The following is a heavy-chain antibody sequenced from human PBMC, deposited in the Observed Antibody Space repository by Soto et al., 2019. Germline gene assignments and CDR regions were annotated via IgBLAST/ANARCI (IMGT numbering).Heavy chain of an antibody. V-gene: IGHV3-66*01. J-gene: IGHJ3*02. Sequence: EVQVVESGGDLVQPGGSLRLSCAASGFTVSSNHMSWVRQAPGKGLEWVSVFYSGGSTYYADSVKGRFTISRDNSKNTLFLQMNSLRAEDTAVYYCARDLGILAFDTWGQGTMVTVSS. CDR3: ARDLGILAFDT. CDR2: FYSGGST. D-gene: IGHD7-27*01. CDR1: GFTVSSNH.